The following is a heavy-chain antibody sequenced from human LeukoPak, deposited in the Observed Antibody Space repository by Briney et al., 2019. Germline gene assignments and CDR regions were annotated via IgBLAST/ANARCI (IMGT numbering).Heavy chain of an antibody. V-gene: IGHV3-33*01. CDR3: AREYSGWYKELDY. J-gene: IGHJ4*02. D-gene: IGHD6-19*01. CDR2: IWYDGSNK. Sequence: GGSLRLSCAASGFTFSSYGMHWVRQAPGKGLEWVAVIWYDGSNKYYADSVKGRFTISRDNSKNTLYLQMNSLRAEDTAVYYCAREYSGWYKELDYWGQGTLVTVSS. CDR1: GFTFSSYG.